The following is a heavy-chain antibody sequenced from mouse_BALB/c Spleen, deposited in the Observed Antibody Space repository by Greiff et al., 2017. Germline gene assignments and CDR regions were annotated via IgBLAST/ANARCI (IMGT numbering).Heavy chain of an antibody. D-gene: IGHD1-2*01. CDR3: TRSHYYDWYFDV. Sequence: QVQLQQSGAELVRPGASVKLSCEASGYTFTSYWFNWVKQRPGQGLEWIGDIYPSGSYTNCHQKFKGKATLTVDKSSSTAYMQLSSPTSEDSAVYYCTRSHYYDWYFDVWGAGTTVTVSS. J-gene: IGHJ1*01. CDR2: IYPSGSYT. CDR1: GYTFTSYW. V-gene: IGHV1-69*02.